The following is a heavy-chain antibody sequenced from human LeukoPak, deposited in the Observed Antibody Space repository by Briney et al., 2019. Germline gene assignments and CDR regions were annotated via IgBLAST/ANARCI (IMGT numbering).Heavy chain of an antibody. V-gene: IGHV3-23*01. CDR1: GFTFSSYA. CDR2: ISGSGGST. Sequence: GGSLRLSCAASGFTFSSYAMSWVRQDPGRGLEWVSAISGSGGSTYYADSVKGRFTISRDNSKNTLYLQMNSLRAEDTAVYYCAKGFKLLWFGELSRSEDYFDYWGQGTLVTVSS. J-gene: IGHJ4*02. D-gene: IGHD3-10*01. CDR3: AKGFKLLWFGELSRSEDYFDY.